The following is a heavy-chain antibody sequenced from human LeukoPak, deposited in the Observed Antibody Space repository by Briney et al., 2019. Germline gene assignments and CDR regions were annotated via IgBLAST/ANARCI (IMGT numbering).Heavy chain of an antibody. Sequence: SDTLSLTCTVSGGSISSSSDFGPRIRRPPGKGLEWIGSIYYSGSPYYNPSLKSRVTISVDTSKIQFSLKLSSVPAADTAVYYCASRPVTGWYYFDFWGQGTLVALCS. D-gene: IGHD2-21*02. V-gene: IGHV4-39*01. J-gene: IGHJ4*02. CDR2: IYYSGSP. CDR1: GGSISSSSDF. CDR3: ASRPVTGWYYFDF.